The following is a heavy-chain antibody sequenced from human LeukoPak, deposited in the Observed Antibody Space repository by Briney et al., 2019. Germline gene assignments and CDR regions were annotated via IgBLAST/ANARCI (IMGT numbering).Heavy chain of an antibody. Sequence: SETLSLTCTVSGGSISSYYWSWIRQPPGKGLEWIGYIYYSGSTNYNPSLKSRVTISVDTSKNQFSLKLSSVTAADTAVYYCARGQYYYYYYYMDVWGKGTTVTVSS. CDR3: ARGQYYYYYYYMDV. CDR1: GGSISSYY. CDR2: IYYSGST. D-gene: IGHD4-11*01. V-gene: IGHV4-59*01. J-gene: IGHJ6*03.